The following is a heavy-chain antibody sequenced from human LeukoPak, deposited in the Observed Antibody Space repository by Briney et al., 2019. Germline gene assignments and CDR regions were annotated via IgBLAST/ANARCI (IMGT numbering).Heavy chain of an antibody. CDR2: IYSGGST. CDR3: AREQTTVVTKNAFDI. D-gene: IGHD4-23*01. Sequence: GGSLRLSCAASGFTVSSNYMSWVRQAPGKGLEWVSVIYSGGSTYYADSVKGRFTISRDNSKNTLYLQMNSLRAEDTAVYYCAREQTTVVTKNAFDIWGQGTMVTVSP. J-gene: IGHJ3*02. V-gene: IGHV3-66*02. CDR1: GFTVSSNY.